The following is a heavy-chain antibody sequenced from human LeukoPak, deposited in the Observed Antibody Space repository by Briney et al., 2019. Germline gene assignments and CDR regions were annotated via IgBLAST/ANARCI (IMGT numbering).Heavy chain of an antibody. J-gene: IGHJ4*02. Sequence: GESLKISCKGSGYSFTTYWIGWVRQMPGKGLEWLGIIYPDNSDTRYSPSFQAQVTISADKSISTAYLQWSTLKASDTAMYYCARSRYDSSAEDYWGQGTLVTVSS. CDR1: GYSFTTYW. CDR3: ARSRYDSSAEDY. CDR2: IYPDNSDT. D-gene: IGHD3-22*01. V-gene: IGHV5-51*01.